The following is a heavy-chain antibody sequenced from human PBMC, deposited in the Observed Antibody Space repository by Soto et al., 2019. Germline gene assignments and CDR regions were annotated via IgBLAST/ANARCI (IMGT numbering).Heavy chain of an antibody. CDR1: GFTVISHA. D-gene: IGHD2-15*01. J-gene: IGHJ3*02. V-gene: IGHV3-23*01. CDR3: ATHVSCSGGSCPYDAFAI. CDR2: VTADGGT. Sequence: EVQVLESGGGLVQRGGSLRLSCDGSGFTVISHAMTWIRQAPGKGPEWDSTVTADGGTYYADAEKGRFAMSRATSENTLYLQMNSLGAEDTAAYYCATHVSCSGGSCPYDAFAIRGQGTMVTVSS.